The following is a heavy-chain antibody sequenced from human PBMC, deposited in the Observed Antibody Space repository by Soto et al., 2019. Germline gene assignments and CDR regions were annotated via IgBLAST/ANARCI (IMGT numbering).Heavy chain of an antibody. Sequence: LRLSCAASGFTFSTHEMNWVRQAPGKGLEWLSYIRGGGSPIYYADSVRGRFTISRDNAKNSLYLQMNSLRAEDTAIYYCASKIFGTTYFNYWGQGALVTVSS. CDR2: IRGGGSPI. J-gene: IGHJ4*02. D-gene: IGHD1-7*01. CDR1: GFTFSTHE. V-gene: IGHV3-48*03. CDR3: ASKIFGTTYFNY.